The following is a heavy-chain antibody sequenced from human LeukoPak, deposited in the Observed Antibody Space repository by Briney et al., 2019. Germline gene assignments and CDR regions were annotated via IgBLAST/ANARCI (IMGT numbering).Heavy chain of an antibody. CDR1: GYTFTGYY. CDR2: INPNSGGT. V-gene: IGHV1-2*06. D-gene: IGHD2-15*01. CDR3: ARDRRRCSGGSCYVYYYYCGMDV. Sequence: WASVKVSCKASGYTFTGYYMHWVRQAPGQGLEWMGRINPNSGGTNYAQKFQGRVTMTRDTSISTAYMELSRLRSDDTAVYYCARDRRRCSGGSCYVYYYYCGMDVWGQGTTVTVSS. J-gene: IGHJ6*02.